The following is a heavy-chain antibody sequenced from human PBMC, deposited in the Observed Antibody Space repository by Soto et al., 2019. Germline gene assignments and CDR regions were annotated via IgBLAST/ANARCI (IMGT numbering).Heavy chain of an antibody. V-gene: IGHV3-30*18. CDR2: ISDDGSNK. D-gene: IGHD3-9*01. CDR3: AKLGEAGQTGYYGMDV. CDR1: GFTFSSYG. Sequence: PGGSLRLSCAASGFTFSSYGMHWVRQAPGKGLEWVAVISDDGSNKYYADTVKGRFTISRDNSKNTLYLQMNSLRAEDTAVYYCAKLGEAGQTGYYGMDVWGQGTTVTVSS. J-gene: IGHJ6*02.